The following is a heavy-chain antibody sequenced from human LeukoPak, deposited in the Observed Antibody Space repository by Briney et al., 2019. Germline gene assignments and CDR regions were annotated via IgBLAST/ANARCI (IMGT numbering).Heavy chain of an antibody. Sequence: ASVKVSCKASGGTYSSYAISWVRQAPGQGLEWMGGIIPIFGTANYAQKFQGRVTITADESTSTAYMELSSLRSEDTAVCYCASGDSSGPIDYWGQGTLVTVSS. J-gene: IGHJ4*02. CDR2: IIPIFGTA. CDR1: GGTYSSYA. CDR3: ASGDSSGPIDY. D-gene: IGHD3-22*01. V-gene: IGHV1-69*13.